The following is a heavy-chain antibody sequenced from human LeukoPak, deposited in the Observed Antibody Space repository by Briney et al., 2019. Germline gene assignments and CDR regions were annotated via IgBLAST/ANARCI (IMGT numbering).Heavy chain of an antibody. CDR1: GFTFSSHA. CDR3: ATYSSGWFNFDC. J-gene: IGHJ4*02. V-gene: IGHV3-23*01. Sequence: GGSLRLSCVVSGFTFSSHAMNWVRQAPGKGLEWVSSISGSGGSTYYADSVKGRFTISRDNSKNTLYLQMNSLRAEDTAVYYCATYSSGWFNFDCWGQGTLVTVSS. CDR2: ISGSGGST. D-gene: IGHD6-19*01.